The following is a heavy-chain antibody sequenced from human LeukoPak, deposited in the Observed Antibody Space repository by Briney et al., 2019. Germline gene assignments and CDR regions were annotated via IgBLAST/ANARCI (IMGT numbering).Heavy chain of an antibody. CDR1: GYTFTSYD. V-gene: IGHV1-8*01. D-gene: IGHD3-22*01. J-gene: IGHJ5*02. CDR2: MNPNSGNT. CDR3: ARGGLFYYDSSGSNWFDP. Sequence: ASVKVSCKASGYTFTSYDINWVRQATGQGLEWMGWMNPNSGNTGYAQKFQGRVTMTRNTSISTAYMELSSLRSEDTAVYYCARGGLFYYDSSGSNWFDPWGQGTLVTASS.